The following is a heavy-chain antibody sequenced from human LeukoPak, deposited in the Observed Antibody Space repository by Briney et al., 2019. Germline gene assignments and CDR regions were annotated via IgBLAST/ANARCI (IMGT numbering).Heavy chain of an antibody. Sequence: ASVKVSCKVSGYTLTELSMHWVRQAPGKGLEWMGGFDPEDGETIYAQKFQGRVTMTEDTSTDTAYMELSSLRSEDTAVYYCARVYSGYDSDWFDPWGQGTLVTVSS. J-gene: IGHJ5*02. CDR3: ARVYSGYDSDWFDP. D-gene: IGHD5-12*01. CDR1: GYTLTELS. CDR2: FDPEDGET. V-gene: IGHV1-24*01.